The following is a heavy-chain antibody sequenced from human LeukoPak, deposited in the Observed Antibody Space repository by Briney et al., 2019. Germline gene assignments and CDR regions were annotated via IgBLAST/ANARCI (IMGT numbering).Heavy chain of an antibody. J-gene: IGHJ4*02. CDR1: GFSVSSNY. Sequence: GGSLRLSCAASGFSVSSNYMSWVRQAPGKGLEWVSVIYSGVSTYYADSVKGRFTISRDNAKNSLYLQMNSLRAEDTAVYYSARDKNGDYDYWGQGTLVTVSS. CDR3: ARDKNGDYDY. CDR2: IYSGVST. V-gene: IGHV3-53*01. D-gene: IGHD4-17*01.